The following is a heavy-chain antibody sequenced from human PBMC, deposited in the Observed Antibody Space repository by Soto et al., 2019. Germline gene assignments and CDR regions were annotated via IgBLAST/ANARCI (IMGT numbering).Heavy chain of an antibody. CDR1: GGSISSYY. Sequence: QVQLQESGPGLVKPSETLSLTCTVSGGSISSYYGSWIRQPPGKGLEWIGYIYYSGSTNYNPSLKSRVTISVDTSKNQFSLKLSSVTAADTAVYYCARGYSSSWYDAFDIWGQGTMVTVSS. J-gene: IGHJ3*02. V-gene: IGHV4-59*08. CDR2: IYYSGST. D-gene: IGHD6-13*01. CDR3: ARGYSSSWYDAFDI.